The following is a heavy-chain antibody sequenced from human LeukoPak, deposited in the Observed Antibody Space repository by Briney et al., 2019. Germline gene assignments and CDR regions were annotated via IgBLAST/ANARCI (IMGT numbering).Heavy chain of an antibody. V-gene: IGHV3-23*01. CDR1: GFTFSSYA. D-gene: IGHD2-2*02. J-gene: IGHJ6*02. Sequence: GGSLRLSCAASGFTFSSYAMSWVRQAPGKGLEWVSAISGSGGSTYYADSVKGRFTISRDNSKNTLYLQMNSLRAEDTAVYYCARDRVVPAAITVFYYYYGMDVWGQGTTVTVSS. CDR2: ISGSGGST. CDR3: ARDRVVPAAITVFYYYYGMDV.